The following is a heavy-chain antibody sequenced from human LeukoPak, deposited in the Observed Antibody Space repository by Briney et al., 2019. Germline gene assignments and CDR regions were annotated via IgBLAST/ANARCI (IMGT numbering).Heavy chain of an antibody. J-gene: IGHJ5*02. V-gene: IGHV4-39*07. CDR2: IYYSGST. CDR3: ARGGTIVVVTFDP. D-gene: IGHD2-21*02. Sequence: SETLSLTCTVSGGSISSSSYYWGWIRQPPGKGLEWIGSIYYSGSTYYNPSLKSRVTISVDTSKNQFSLKLSSVTAADTAVYYCARGGTIVVVTFDPWGQGTLVTVSS. CDR1: GGSISSSSYY.